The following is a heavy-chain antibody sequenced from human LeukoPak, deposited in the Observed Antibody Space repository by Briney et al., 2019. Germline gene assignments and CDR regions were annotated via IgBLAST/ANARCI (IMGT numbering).Heavy chain of an antibody. Sequence: GGSLRVSCAASGFTFSSYSMNWVRQAPGKGLEWVSSISSSRGYIYYADPVKGRFTISRDNAKNSLYLQMNSLRAEDTAVYYCAELGITMIGGVWGKGTTVTISS. CDR3: AELGITMIGGV. D-gene: IGHD3-10*02. V-gene: IGHV3-21*01. J-gene: IGHJ6*04. CDR1: GFTFSSYS. CDR2: ISSSRGYI.